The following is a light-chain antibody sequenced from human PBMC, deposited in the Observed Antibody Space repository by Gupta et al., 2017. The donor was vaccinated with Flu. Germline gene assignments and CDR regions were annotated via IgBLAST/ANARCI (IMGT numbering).Light chain of an antibody. Sequence: EIVLTQSPATLSLSPVERATLSCRASQSVSSYLAWYQQKPGQAPRILIYDASNRATGIPARFSGSGSGTDFTLTISSLEPEDFEVYYCKQRSNGHPHLTFGGGTKVEIK. CDR1: QSVSSY. CDR3: KQRSNGHPHLT. CDR2: DAS. J-gene: IGKJ4*01. V-gene: IGKV3-11*01.